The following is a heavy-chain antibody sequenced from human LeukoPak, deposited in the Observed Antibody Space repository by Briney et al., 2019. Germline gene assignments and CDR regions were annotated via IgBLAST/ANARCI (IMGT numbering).Heavy chain of an antibody. Sequence: GGSLRLSCAASGFTFSSYAMHWVRQAPGKGLEWVAVISYDGSNKYYADSVKGRFTTSRDNSKNTLYLQMNSLRAEDTAVYYCARGGQGYCSGGSYYYYYGMDVWGQGTTVTVSS. J-gene: IGHJ6*02. V-gene: IGHV3-30-3*01. CDR2: ISYDGSNK. CDR3: ARGGQGYCSGGSYYYYYGMDV. D-gene: IGHD2-15*01. CDR1: GFTFSSYA.